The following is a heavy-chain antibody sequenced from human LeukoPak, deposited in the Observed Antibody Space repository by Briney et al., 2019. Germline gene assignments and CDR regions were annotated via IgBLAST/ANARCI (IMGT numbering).Heavy chain of an antibody. J-gene: IGHJ4*02. CDR3: ARASGDIVETATMGSY. Sequence: PGGSLRLSCAASGFTFSSYSMKWVRQAPGKGMEGVSSISSSSRSIYYADSVKGRFTISLDNAKNSLYLQMNSLRAEDTAVYYCARASGDIVETATMGSYWGQGTLVTVSS. CDR2: ISSSSRSI. CDR1: GFTFSSYS. V-gene: IGHV3-21*01. D-gene: IGHD5-18*01.